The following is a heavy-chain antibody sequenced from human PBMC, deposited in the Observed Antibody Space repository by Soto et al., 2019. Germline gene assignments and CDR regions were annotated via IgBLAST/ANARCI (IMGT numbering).Heavy chain of an antibody. V-gene: IGHV3-72*01. Sequence: EVQLVESGGDLVQPGWSLRLSCAASGVTLSDHYMDWVRQAPGKGLEWVARTKNKAQSYTIEYAASVKGRFTISRDDSSQSLYLQIRSLKTDDTAMYYCTCWIAARCSWGQGTVVTVSS. D-gene: IGHD6-6*01. CDR1: GVTLSDHY. CDR3: TCWIAARCS. J-gene: IGHJ4*02. CDR2: TKNKAQSYTI.